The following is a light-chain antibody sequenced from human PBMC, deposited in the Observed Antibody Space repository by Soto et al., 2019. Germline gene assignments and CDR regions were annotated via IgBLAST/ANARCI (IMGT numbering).Light chain of an antibody. CDR2: LGS. V-gene: IGKV2-28*01. J-gene: IGKJ4*01. CDR3: MQALHNPLT. Sequence: DIVMTQSPLSLPVTPGEPASLSCRSSQSLLHSNGYTYLDWYLQKPGQSPQLLIYLGSNRASGVSDRISGSGSGTDFTLKISRVEAEDVGVYYCMQALHNPLTFGGGTKVEIK. CDR1: QSLLHSNGYTY.